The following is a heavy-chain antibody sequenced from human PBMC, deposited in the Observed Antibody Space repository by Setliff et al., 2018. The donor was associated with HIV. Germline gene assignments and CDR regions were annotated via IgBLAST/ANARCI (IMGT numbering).Heavy chain of an antibody. CDR3: ARVGYYDSSFDY. J-gene: IGHJ4*02. Sequence: SATLSLTCAVYGGSFSGYYWSWIRQPPGKGLEWIGEINHSGSTKYNPSLKSRVTISIDTSKNQFSLKLSSVTAADTAVYYCARVGYYDSSFDYWGQGTLVTVSS. D-gene: IGHD3-22*01. CDR2: INHSGST. CDR1: GGSFSGYY. V-gene: IGHV4-34*01.